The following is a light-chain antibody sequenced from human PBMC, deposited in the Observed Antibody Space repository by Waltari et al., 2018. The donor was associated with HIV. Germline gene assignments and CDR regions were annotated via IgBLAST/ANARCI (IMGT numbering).Light chain of an antibody. CDR1: QTLNNNY. V-gene: IGKV3-20*01. Sequence: LTQSPDTLSLSPWEPATLACRATQTLNNNYLAWYQQRPGQAPRLLIYGASSRATGISDRVSGSGSETDFTLTITRLGPEDSAVYWCQQYGSSPYSFGQGTKLEI. J-gene: IGKJ2*03. CDR2: GAS. CDR3: QQYGSSPYS.